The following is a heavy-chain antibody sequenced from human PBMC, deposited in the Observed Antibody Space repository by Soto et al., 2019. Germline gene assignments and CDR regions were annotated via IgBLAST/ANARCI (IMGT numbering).Heavy chain of an antibody. V-gene: IGHV4-34*01. CDR2: INQSGTT. CDR3: ARDIITVIGANIYYYFGMDV. D-gene: IGHD3-22*01. CDR1: GGSFRDYY. J-gene: IGHJ6*02. Sequence: PSETLSLTCAVNGGSFRDYYWSWIRQPPGKGLEWIGEINQSGTTHYNPSLRSRVKISIDTSKNQFSLNLTSVTAADTAIYYCARDIITVIGANIYYYFGMDVWGQGTTVTVSS.